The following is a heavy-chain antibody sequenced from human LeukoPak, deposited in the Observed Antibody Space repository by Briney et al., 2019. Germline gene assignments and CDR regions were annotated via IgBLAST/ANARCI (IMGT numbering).Heavy chain of an antibody. CDR3: ARGGYYAMDV. V-gene: IGHV3-30-3*01. Sequence: GGSLRLSCAASGFTFSNFDMHWARQAPGKGLEWVAVISHDGSNKFYADSVKGRFTISRDNSKNTLSLQMNTLRVEDTAVYYCARGGYYAMDVWGHGTAVTAFS. CDR1: GFTFSNFD. CDR2: ISHDGSNK. J-gene: IGHJ6*02.